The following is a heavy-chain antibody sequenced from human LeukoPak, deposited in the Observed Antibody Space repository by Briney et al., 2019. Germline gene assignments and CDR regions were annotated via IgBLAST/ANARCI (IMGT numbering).Heavy chain of an antibody. Sequence: SETLSLTCTVSGGPISSYYWSWIRQPAGKGLEWIGRIHSSGGTNYNPSLKSRVTMSVDTSKNQFSLKLSSVTAADTAVYYCARGLTPQYFDYWGQGTLVTVSS. V-gene: IGHV4-4*07. D-gene: IGHD3-9*01. CDR3: ARGLTPQYFDY. CDR1: GGPISSYY. CDR2: IHSSGGT. J-gene: IGHJ4*02.